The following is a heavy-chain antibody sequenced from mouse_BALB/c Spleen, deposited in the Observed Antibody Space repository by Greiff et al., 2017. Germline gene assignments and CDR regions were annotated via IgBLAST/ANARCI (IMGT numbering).Heavy chain of an antibody. J-gene: IGHJ3*01. Sequence: VQLQQSGPELMKPGASVKISCKATGYTFSSYWIEWVKQRPGHGLEWIGEILPGSGSTNYNEKFKGKATFTADTSSNTAYMQLSSLTSEDSAVYYCARGYDGYYVWFAYWGQGTLVTVSA. V-gene: IGHV1-9*01. CDR2: ILPGSGST. CDR1: GYTFSSYW. D-gene: IGHD2-3*01. CDR3: ARGYDGYYVWFAY.